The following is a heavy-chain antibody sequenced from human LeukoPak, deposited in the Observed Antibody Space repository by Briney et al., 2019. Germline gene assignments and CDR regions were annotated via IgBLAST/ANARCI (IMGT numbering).Heavy chain of an antibody. V-gene: IGHV3-53*01. D-gene: IGHD5-12*01. CDR2: IYSVGST. CDR3: ARDGYSGSTYFEY. CDR1: GFTVSNNY. Sequence: PGGSLRLSCAASGFTVSNNYTTWVRQAPGKGLEWVSVIYSVGSTYYADSVKGRFTISRDNSKNTLYLQMNSLKGEDTAVYYCARDGYSGSTYFEYWGQGTLVTVSS. J-gene: IGHJ4*02.